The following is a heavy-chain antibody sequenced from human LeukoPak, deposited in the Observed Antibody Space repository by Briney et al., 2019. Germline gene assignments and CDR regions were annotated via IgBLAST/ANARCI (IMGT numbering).Heavy chain of an antibody. CDR2: IYYSGSS. CDR3: ARVLWFGEPDYYYYGMDV. Sequence: PSETLSLTCTVSGGSISSYYWSWIRQPPGKGLEWIGYIYYSGSSNYNPSLKSRVTISVDTSKNQFSLKLSSVTAADTAVYYCARVLWFGEPDYYYYGMDVWGQGTTVTVPS. J-gene: IGHJ6*02. V-gene: IGHV4-59*01. D-gene: IGHD3-10*01. CDR1: GGSISSYY.